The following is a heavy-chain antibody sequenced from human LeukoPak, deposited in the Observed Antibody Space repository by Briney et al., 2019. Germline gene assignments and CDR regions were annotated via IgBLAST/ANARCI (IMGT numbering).Heavy chain of an antibody. CDR2: IYYSGST. V-gene: IGHV4-30-4*01. D-gene: IGHD3-22*01. CDR3: ARVVYYYDSSGYYYPMYYFDY. CDR1: GGSISSGDYY. Sequence: SETLSLTCTVSGGSISSGDYYWSWIRQPPGKGLEWIGYIYYSGSTYYNPSLKSRVTISVDTSKNQFSLKLSSVTAADTAVYYCARVVYYYDSSGYYYPMYYFDYRGQGTLVTVSS. J-gene: IGHJ4*02.